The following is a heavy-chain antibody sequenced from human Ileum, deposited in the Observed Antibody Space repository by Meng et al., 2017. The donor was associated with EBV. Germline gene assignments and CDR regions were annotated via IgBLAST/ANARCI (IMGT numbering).Heavy chain of an antibody. V-gene: IGHV4-4*02. J-gene: IGHJ4*02. CDR2: IYHSGIT. CDR1: GGSISSSNW. D-gene: IGHD1-14*01. Sequence: QVRRQEAGPGLFKASGNLSLTCSVSGGSISSSNWWSWVRQPPGKGLEWIGKIYHSGITIYNPSLKSRVTMSVDNSKNQFSLKLNSMTAADTAVYYCARDPTGGEDHQRVWGQGTLVTVSS. CDR3: ARDPTGGEDHQRV.